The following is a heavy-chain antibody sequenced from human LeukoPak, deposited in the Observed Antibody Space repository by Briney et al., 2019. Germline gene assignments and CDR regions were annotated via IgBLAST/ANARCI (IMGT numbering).Heavy chain of an antibody. CDR3: ARGYYDSSGYPDAFDI. CDR1: GGSFSGYY. V-gene: IGHV4-34*01. J-gene: IGHJ3*02. D-gene: IGHD3-22*01. Sequence: SETLSLTCAVYGGSFSGYYWSCIRQPPGKGLEWIGEINHSGSTNYNPSLKSRVTISVDTSKNQFSLKLSSVTAADTAVYYCARGYYDSSGYPDAFDIWGQGTMVTVSS. CDR2: INHSGST.